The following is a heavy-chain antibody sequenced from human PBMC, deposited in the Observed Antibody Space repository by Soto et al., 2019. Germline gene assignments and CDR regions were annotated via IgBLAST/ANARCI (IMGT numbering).Heavy chain of an antibody. CDR1: GFSFSDYY. CDR3: AKMTSTGWYDPVFH. D-gene: IGHD6-19*01. V-gene: IGHV3-11*01. Sequence: QVQLVESGGALVKTRGSLRLSCVASGFSFSDYYISWVRQAPGKGLEWISYISGSSSNIYYADSVKGRFTISRDNAENSVFLQMNNLRAEDTARYYCAKMTSTGWYDPVFHWGQGILVTVSS. J-gene: IGHJ4*02. CDR2: ISGSSSNI.